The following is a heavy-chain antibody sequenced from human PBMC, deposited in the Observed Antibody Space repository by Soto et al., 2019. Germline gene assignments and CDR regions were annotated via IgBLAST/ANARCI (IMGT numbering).Heavy chain of an antibody. J-gene: IGHJ4*02. V-gene: IGHV1-2*04. D-gene: IGHD3-3*01. CDR1: GYTFTGYY. CDR3: ARDRPAPAGGFRLEWLLGRPYYFDY. Sequence: ASVKVSCKASGYTFTGYYMHWVRQAPGQGLEWMGWINPNSGGTNYAQKFQGWVTMTRDTSISTAYMELSRLRSDDTAVYYCARDRPAPAGGFRLEWLLGRPYYFDYWGQGTLVTVSS. CDR2: INPNSGGT.